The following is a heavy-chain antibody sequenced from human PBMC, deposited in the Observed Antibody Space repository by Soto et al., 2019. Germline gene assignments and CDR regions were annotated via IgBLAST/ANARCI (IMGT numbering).Heavy chain of an antibody. D-gene: IGHD3-10*01. Sequence: SETLSLTCTVSGGSISSYYWSWIRQPPGKGLEWIGYIYYSGSTNYNPSLKSRVTISVDTSKNQFSLKLSSVTAADTAVYYCARAGKDYYGSGSYGSYYYYGMDVWGQGTTVTVSS. CDR1: GGSISSYY. J-gene: IGHJ6*02. CDR2: IYYSGST. V-gene: IGHV4-59*08. CDR3: ARAGKDYYGSGSYGSYYYYGMDV.